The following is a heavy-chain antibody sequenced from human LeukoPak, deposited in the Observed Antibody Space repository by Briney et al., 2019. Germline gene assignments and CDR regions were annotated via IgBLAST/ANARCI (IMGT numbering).Heavy chain of an antibody. D-gene: IGHD4-17*01. CDR1: GFTFSSYG. CDR2: ISYDGSNK. Sequence: GGSLRLSCAASGFTFSSYGMHWVRQAPGKGLEWVAVISYDGSNKYYADSVKGRFTISRDNAKNSLYLQTNSLRAEDTAVYYCARAYGDYIGANFDYWGQGTLVTVSS. V-gene: IGHV3-30*03. CDR3: ARAYGDYIGANFDY. J-gene: IGHJ4*02.